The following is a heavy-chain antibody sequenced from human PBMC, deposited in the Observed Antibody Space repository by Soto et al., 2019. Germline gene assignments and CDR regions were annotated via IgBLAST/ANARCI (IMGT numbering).Heavy chain of an antibody. Sequence: PGGSLRLSCAASGFTFSNAWMSWVRQAPGKGLEWVGRIKSKTDGGTTDYAAPVKGRFTISRDDSKNTLYLQMNSLKTEDTAVYYCTTVHPSGREYYYYYMDVWGKGTXVTVSS. CDR2: IKSKTDGGTT. CDR3: TTVHPSGREYYYYYMDV. J-gene: IGHJ6*03. CDR1: GFTFSNAW. V-gene: IGHV3-15*01. D-gene: IGHD3-10*01.